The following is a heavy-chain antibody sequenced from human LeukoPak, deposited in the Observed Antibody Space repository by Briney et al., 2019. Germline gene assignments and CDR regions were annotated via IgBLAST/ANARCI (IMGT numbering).Heavy chain of an antibody. Sequence: GGSLRLSCAASGSTFSSYGMHWVRQAPGKGLEWVAVISYDGSNKYYADSVKGRFTISRDNTKNTLYLQMKSLRAEDTAVYYCARAVRTYDSSGDYLDAFDIWGQGTMVTVSS. J-gene: IGHJ3*02. CDR3: ARAVRTYDSSGDYLDAFDI. CDR1: GSTFSSYG. CDR2: ISYDGSNK. V-gene: IGHV3-30*03. D-gene: IGHD3-22*01.